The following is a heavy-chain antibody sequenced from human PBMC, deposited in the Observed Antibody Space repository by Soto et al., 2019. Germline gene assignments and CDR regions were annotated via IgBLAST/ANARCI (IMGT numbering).Heavy chain of an antibody. CDR3: ALLYCRGGSCYGWCDT. CDR1: GYTFTSYG. CDR2: INGYNGNT. D-gene: IGHD2-15*01. V-gene: IGHV1-18*01. Sequence: QVQLVQSGAEVKKPGASEKVYCKASGYTFTSYGISWVRLPPGQALEWMGWINGYNGNTNYAQTDQGRDTMTTDRSTSTASVELRSLRSDDTSVYYCALLYCRGGSCYGWCDTWGQGTLVTVSA. J-gene: IGHJ5*02.